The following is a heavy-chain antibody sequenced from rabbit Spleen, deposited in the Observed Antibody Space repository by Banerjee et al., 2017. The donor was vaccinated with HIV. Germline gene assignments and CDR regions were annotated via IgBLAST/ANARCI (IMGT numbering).Heavy chain of an antibody. Sequence: QSLEESGGDLVKPGASLTLTCTASGFSFSSSDYMCWVRQAPGKGLESIACIYAGSGSTYYATWAKGRITISKASSTTVTLQMTSLRAADTAPYFCARNYVNAFDPWGPGTLVTVS. CDR2: IYAGSGST. CDR1: GFSFSSSDY. V-gene: IGHV1S40*01. J-gene: IGHJ2*01. D-gene: IGHD1-1*01. CDR3: ARNYVNAFDP.